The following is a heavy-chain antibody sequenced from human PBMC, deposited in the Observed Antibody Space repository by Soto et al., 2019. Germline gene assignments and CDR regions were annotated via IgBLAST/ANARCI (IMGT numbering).Heavy chain of an antibody. V-gene: IGHV3-48*01. CDR1: GFTFSSYS. CDR3: ARRELDYYYYYMDV. D-gene: IGHD3-3*02. Sequence: ESGGGLVQPGGSLRLSCAASGFTFSSYSMNWVRQAPGKGLEWVSYISSSSSTIYYADSVKGRFTISRDNAKNSLYLQMNSLRAEDTAVYYCARRELDYYYYYMDVWGKGTTVTVSS. J-gene: IGHJ6*03. CDR2: ISSSSSTI.